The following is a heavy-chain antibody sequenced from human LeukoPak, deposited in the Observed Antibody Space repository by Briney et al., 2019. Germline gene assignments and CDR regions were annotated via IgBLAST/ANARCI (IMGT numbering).Heavy chain of an antibody. D-gene: IGHD4-17*01. Sequence: SETLSLTCTVSGGSISSYYWSWIRQHPGKGLEWLGYIYYSGSTNYNPSLKSRVTISVDTSKNQFSLKLSSVTAADTAVYYCARGYGMTTVTKGRWYFDLWGRGTLVTVSS. J-gene: IGHJ2*01. CDR3: ARGYGMTTVTKGRWYFDL. CDR1: GGSISSYY. V-gene: IGHV4-59*01. CDR2: IYYSGST.